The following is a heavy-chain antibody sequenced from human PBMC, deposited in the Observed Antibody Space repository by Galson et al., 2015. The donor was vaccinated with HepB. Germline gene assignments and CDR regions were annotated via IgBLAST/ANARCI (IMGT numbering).Heavy chain of an antibody. CDR1: GFTFSSYW. V-gene: IGHV3-74*01. CDR2: INSDGSST. D-gene: IGHD6-19*01. J-gene: IGHJ6*02. CDR3: AREFVGFYSSDWSHDYYYYYGMDV. Sequence: SLRLSCAASGFTFSSYWMNWVRQAPGKGLVWVSRINSDGSSTGYADSVKGRFTISRDNAKNTLYLQMSSLRAEDTAVYYCAREFVGFYSSDWSHDYYYYYGMDVWGQGTTVTVSS.